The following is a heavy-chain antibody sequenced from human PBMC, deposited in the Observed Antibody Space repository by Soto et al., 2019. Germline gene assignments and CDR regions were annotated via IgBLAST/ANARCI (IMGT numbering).Heavy chain of an antibody. D-gene: IGHD5-12*01. Sequence: GESLKISCKGSGYSFTSYWIGWVRQMPGNGLEWMGIIYPGDSDTTYSPSFRGQVTISADKSINTAYLRWSSLKASDTAIYYCARHLNSGYDLDYWGQGTLVTVSS. CDR1: GYSFTSYW. V-gene: IGHV5-51*01. CDR2: IYPGDSDT. J-gene: IGHJ4*02. CDR3: ARHLNSGYDLDY.